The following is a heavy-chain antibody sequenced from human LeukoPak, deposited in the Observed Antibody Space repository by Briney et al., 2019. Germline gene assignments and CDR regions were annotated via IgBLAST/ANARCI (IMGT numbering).Heavy chain of an antibody. J-gene: IGHJ5*02. V-gene: IGHV3-21*01. Sequence: GGSLRLSCAASGFTLTDFYMNWVRQAPGKGLEWVSWISPTSSYMYYADSVKGRFTISRDNANNSLYLQMNSLRAEDTALCYCVRDADGGNSWFDTWGQGTLVTVSS. CDR2: ISPTSSYM. CDR1: GFTLTDFY. D-gene: IGHD4-23*01. CDR3: VRDADGGNSWFDT.